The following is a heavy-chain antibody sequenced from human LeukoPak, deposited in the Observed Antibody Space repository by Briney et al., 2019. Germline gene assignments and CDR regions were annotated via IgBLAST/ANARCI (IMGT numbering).Heavy chain of an antibody. CDR3: ARGELLDY. CDR2: IKQDASEK. CDR1: GFTFSSYG. J-gene: IGHJ4*02. Sequence: GGSLRLSCAASGFTFSSYGMHWVRQAPGRGLEWVANIKQDASEKKYVDSVKGRFTISRDNAENSLYLQMNSLRAEDTAVYYCARGELLDYWGQGILVTVSS. V-gene: IGHV3-7*01. D-gene: IGHD3-10*01.